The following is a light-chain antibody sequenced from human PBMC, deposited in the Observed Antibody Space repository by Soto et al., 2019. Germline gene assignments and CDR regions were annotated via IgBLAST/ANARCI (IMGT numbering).Light chain of an antibody. CDR3: NSYTRDSTWV. J-gene: IGLJ3*02. V-gene: IGLV2-14*01. Sequence: QSALTQPASVSGFPGQSIAISCTGTSSDIGTYDYVSWYQQLPGKAPKVLIYEVTYRPSGVSNRFSGSKSGNTASLTISGLQAEDEADYYCNSYTRDSTWVFGGGTKVTVL. CDR2: EVT. CDR1: SSDIGTYDY.